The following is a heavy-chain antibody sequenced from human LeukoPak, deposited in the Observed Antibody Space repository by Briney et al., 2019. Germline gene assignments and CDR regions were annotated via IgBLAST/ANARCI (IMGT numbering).Heavy chain of an antibody. Sequence: GASVKVSCKASGYTLTAYHMHGVRQAPGQGLEWMGIINPKDGSTNYAQRFQGRVTMTRGRSTGTVYLELRRMRSEDTAVNYYARGTNIDSSVSYAGHFDYWRQGTLVTVSS. V-gene: IGHV1-46*01. CDR2: INPKDGST. D-gene: IGHD3-22*01. CDR1: GYTLTAYH. J-gene: IGHJ4*02. CDR3: ARGTNIDSSVSYAGHFDY.